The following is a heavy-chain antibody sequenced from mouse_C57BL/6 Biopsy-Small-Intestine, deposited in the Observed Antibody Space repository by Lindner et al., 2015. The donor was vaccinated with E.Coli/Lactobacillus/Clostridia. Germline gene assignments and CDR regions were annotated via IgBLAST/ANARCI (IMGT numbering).Heavy chain of an antibody. D-gene: IGHD2-2*01. CDR2: INPSNGDS. J-gene: IGHJ2*01. Sequence: VQLQESGPELVKPGTSVKMSCKASGYTFTDYNIHWVKQSHGRSLEWIGYINPSNGDSRYDQKFKGKATLTVNKSSSTAYMELRSLTSEDSAVYYCAPYGYDFDYWGQGTTLTVSS. CDR1: GYTFTDYN. V-gene: IGHV1-22*01. CDR3: APYGYDFDY.